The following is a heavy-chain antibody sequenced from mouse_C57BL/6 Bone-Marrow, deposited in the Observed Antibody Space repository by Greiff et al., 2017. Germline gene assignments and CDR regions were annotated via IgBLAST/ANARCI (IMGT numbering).Heavy chain of an antibody. CDR3: ARQFAY. CDR2: IDPSDSYP. J-gene: IGHJ3*01. V-gene: IGHV1-69*01. Sequence: VQLQQPGAELVMPGASVKLSCKASGYTFTSYWMHWVKQRPGQGLEWIGEIDPSDSYPNYNQKFKGKSTLTVDKSSSTAYMQLSSLTSEYSAVYYCARQFAYWGQETLVTVSA. CDR1: GYTFTSYW.